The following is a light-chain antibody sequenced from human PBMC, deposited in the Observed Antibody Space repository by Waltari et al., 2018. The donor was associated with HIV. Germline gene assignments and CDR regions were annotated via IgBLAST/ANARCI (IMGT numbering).Light chain of an antibody. CDR3: SSHAGSKVV. Sequence: QSALTQPPSASGSPGQSVTLSCTGTSSDVGGYNYVSWHQQHPGQAPKLMIYDVIKRPSGVPDRFSGSKSGNTASLTVSGRQPEDEADYYCSSHAGSKVVFGGGTRLTVL. J-gene: IGLJ2*01. CDR2: DVI. CDR1: SSDVGGYNY. V-gene: IGLV2-8*01.